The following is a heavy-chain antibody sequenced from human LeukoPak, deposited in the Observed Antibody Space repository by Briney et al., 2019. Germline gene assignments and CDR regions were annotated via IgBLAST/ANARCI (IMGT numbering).Heavy chain of an antibody. CDR2: IKSSTDGGTT. V-gene: IGHV3-15*01. J-gene: IGHJ6*02. D-gene: IGHD6-13*01. Sequence: GGSLRPSCAASRFTLSNAWMSWVRHAPGKGLEWVGRIKSSTDGGTTDHAAPVKGRFTISRGDSKNTLYLQTNSLTTEDTAVYYCTTAEYSSSWYFVPAYYYGMDVWGQGTTVTVSS. CDR3: TTAEYSSSWYFVPAYYYGMDV. CDR1: RFTLSNAW.